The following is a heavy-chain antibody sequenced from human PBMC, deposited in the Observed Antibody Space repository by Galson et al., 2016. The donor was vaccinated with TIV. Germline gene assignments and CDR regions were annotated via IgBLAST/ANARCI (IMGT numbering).Heavy chain of an antibody. CDR3: ARFGPSVTTPPVDY. V-gene: IGHV3-9*01. CDR1: GFIFGDHA. J-gene: IGHJ4*02. Sequence: SLRLSCAASGFIFGDHAMHWVRQAPGKGLEWVAGISGNSIGVGFADSVKGRFTISRDNAKNSLLLQMKSLRREDTAVYYCARFGPSVTTPPVDYWGQGTLVSVSA. D-gene: IGHD4-17*01. CDR2: ISGNSIGV.